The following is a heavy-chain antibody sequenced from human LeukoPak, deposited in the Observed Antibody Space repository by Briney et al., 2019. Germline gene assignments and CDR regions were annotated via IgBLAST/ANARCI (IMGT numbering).Heavy chain of an antibody. CDR3: ARVNKGYCSATNCSPDSDYGY. V-gene: IGHV3-48*03. Sequence: GGALRLSCAASGFIFTNYEMNWVRQAPGKGLEWISYISSSGSTIYYADSVKGRFTISRDNAKNSLYLQMNSLRAEDTAIYYCARVNKGYCSATNCSPDSDYGYWGQGTLVTVSS. CDR2: ISSSGSTI. D-gene: IGHD2-2*01. J-gene: IGHJ4*02. CDR1: GFIFTNYE.